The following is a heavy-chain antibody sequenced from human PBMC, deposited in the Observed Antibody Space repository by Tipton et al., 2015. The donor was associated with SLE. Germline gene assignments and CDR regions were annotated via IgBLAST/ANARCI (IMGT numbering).Heavy chain of an antibody. D-gene: IGHD2-15*01. Sequence: SLRLSCAASGFTFSDSAMHWVRQASGKGLEWVGRIRNEANSYATAYAASVKGRSTVSRDDSKNTAYLQMNSLQTEDTAVYYCTRLGFCSGGVCYFDYWGQGTLVTVSS. CDR1: GFTFSDSA. CDR3: TRLGFCSGGVCYFDY. J-gene: IGHJ4*02. CDR2: IRNEANSYAT. V-gene: IGHV3-73*01.